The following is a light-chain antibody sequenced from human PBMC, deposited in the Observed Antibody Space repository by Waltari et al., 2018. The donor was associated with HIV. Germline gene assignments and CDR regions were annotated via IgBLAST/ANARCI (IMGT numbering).Light chain of an antibody. CDR3: QQRSNWPPRYS. CDR1: QNVSSY. Sequence: EHVLPQSPATLSLSPGERATLSCRASQNVSSYLAWYQQKPGQAPRLLIYGASNRATGIPARFSGSGSVTDFTLTINSLEPEDFAVYYCQQRSNWPPRYSFGQGTKLEIK. J-gene: IGKJ2*03. CDR2: GAS. V-gene: IGKV3-11*01.